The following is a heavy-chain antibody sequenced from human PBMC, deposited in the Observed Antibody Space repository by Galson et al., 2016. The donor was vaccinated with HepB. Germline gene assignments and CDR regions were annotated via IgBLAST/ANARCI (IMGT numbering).Heavy chain of an antibody. Sequence: SCKASGYTFTSYGIGWVRQAPGQGLEWMGWISGYNGYTDSAQKLQGRVTMTTETSTSTAYMELSSLRSDDTAVYFCARSGDGNWFESWGQGTLVTVSS. CDR3: ARSGDGNWFES. CDR1: GYTFTSYG. CDR2: ISGYNGYT. V-gene: IGHV1-18*04. J-gene: IGHJ5*01. D-gene: IGHD2-21*02.